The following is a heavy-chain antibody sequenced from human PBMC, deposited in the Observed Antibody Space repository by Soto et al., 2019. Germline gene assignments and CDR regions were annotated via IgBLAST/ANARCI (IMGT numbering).Heavy chain of an antibody. Sequence: GESLKISCKGSGYSFAGYWITWVRQKPGKGLEWMGRIDPSDSQTYYSPSFRGHVTISATKSITTVFLQWGSLRASDTAMYYCARQIYDSDTGPNFQYYFDPGGQGTPVTVSS. J-gene: IGHJ4*02. CDR3: ARQIYDSDTGPNFQYYFDP. V-gene: IGHV5-10-1*01. D-gene: IGHD3-22*01. CDR2: IDPSDSQT. CDR1: GYSFAGYW.